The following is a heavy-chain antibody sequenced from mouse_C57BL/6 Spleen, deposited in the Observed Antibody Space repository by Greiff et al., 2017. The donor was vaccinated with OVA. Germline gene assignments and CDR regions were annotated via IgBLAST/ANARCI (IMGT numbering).Heavy chain of an antibody. CDR2: INYDGSST. CDR3: ARDPSTVPFDY. Sequence: EVQRVESEGGLVQPGSSMKLSCTASGFTFSDYYMAWVRQVPEKGLEWVANINYDGSSTYYLDSLKSRFIISRDNAKNILYLQMSSLKSEDTATYYCARDPSTVPFDYWGQGTTLTVSS. CDR1: GFTFSDYY. J-gene: IGHJ2*01. D-gene: IGHD1-1*01. V-gene: IGHV5-16*01.